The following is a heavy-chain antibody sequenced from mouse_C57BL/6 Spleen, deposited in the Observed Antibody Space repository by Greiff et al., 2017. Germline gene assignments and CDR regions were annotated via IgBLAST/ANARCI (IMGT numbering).Heavy chain of an antibody. Sequence: QVQLQQPGAELVQPGASVTMSCKASGYTFTSYWITWVKQRPGQGLEWIGDIYPGSGSTNYNEKFKGKATLTVDTSSSTAYMQLSSLTSEDSAVYYCASSGYYDGFCDYWGQGTTLTVSS. V-gene: IGHV1-55*01. CDR1: GYTFTSYW. J-gene: IGHJ2*01. CDR2: IYPGSGST. CDR3: ASSGYYDGFCDY. D-gene: IGHD1-1*02.